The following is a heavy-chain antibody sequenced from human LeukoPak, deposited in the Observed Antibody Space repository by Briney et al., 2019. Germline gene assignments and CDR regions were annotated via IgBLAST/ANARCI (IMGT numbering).Heavy chain of an antibody. Sequence: PGESLKISCRGFGYSFSTYWVGWVRQMPGKGLEWMGIMYPGDSDTRYSPSFQGQFTISADKSISTAYLQWSSLKASDTAMYYCARRDGYNMGAFDIWGQGTMVTVSS. D-gene: IGHD5-24*01. CDR1: GYSFSTYW. J-gene: IGHJ3*02. V-gene: IGHV5-51*01. CDR2: MYPGDSDT. CDR3: ARRDGYNMGAFDI.